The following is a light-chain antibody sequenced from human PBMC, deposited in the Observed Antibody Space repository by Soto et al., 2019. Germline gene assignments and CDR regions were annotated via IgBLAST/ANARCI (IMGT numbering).Light chain of an antibody. CDR2: DAS. CDR1: QSVSIY. V-gene: IGKV3-11*01. Sequence: EIVLTQSPATLSLSPGERATLSCRASQSVSIYLAWYQQHPGQAPRLLIFDASSRAPAVPSRFSGSGSGTDFTLTISSLEPEDFAVYYCQQRRAWPAITFGQGTRLEIK. CDR3: QQRRAWPAIT. J-gene: IGKJ5*01.